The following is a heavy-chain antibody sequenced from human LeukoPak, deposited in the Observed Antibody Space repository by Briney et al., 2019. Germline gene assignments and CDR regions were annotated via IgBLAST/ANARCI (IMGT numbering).Heavy chain of an antibody. CDR1: GGSISSYY. CDR2: IYYSGST. J-gene: IGHJ4*02. CDR3: ARWGKEMAYDY. V-gene: IGHV4-59*01. Sequence: SETLSLTCTVSGGSISSYYWSWIRQPPGKGLEWIGYIYYSGSTNYNPSLKSRVTISVDTSKNQFSLKLSSVTAADTAVYYCARWGKEMAYDYWGQGTLVTVSS. D-gene: IGHD5-24*01.